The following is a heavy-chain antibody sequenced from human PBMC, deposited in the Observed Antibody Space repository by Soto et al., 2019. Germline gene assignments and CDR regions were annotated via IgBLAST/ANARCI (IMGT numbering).Heavy chain of an antibody. CDR1: GFSLSTSGAA. J-gene: IGHJ5*02. Sequence: QINLIESGPTLVKPTQTLTLTCTFSGFSLSTSGAAVGWVRQPPGRALEWLALIYWDGDTRYNASLGNRLTITKDTSMNQVVLTWTNVAPVDTATDYCAHRATMTIFGLIIDNGIWFDPWGQGTRVSVSS. CDR2: IYWDGDT. CDR3: AHRATMTIFGLIIDNGIWFDP. D-gene: IGHD3-3*01. V-gene: IGHV2-5*02.